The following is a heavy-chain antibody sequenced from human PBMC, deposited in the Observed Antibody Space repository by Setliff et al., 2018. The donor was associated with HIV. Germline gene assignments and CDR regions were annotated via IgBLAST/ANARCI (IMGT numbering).Heavy chain of an antibody. CDR2: INPNSGGT. CDR1: GYIFTGYY. V-gene: IGHV1-2*02. J-gene: IGHJ4*02. Sequence: ASVKVSCKASGYIFTGYYLHWVRQAPGQGLEWMGWINPNSGGTNFAQKFQGRVTMTRDTSISTAYMELSRLRSDDTAVYYCARTLGSSGWYKTFDYWGQGTLVTV. CDR3: ARTLGSSGWYKTFDY. D-gene: IGHD6-19*01.